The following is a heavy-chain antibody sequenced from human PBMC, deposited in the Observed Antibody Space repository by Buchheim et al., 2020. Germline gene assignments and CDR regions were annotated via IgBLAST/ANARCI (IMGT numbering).Heavy chain of an antibody. J-gene: IGHJ4*02. V-gene: IGHV2-5*02. CDR1: GFSLSTTGVC. D-gene: IGHD5-12*01. Sequence: QITLKESGPTLVKPTQTLTLTCTFSGFSLSTTGVCVGWIRQPPGKALEWLALIYWDDDKPYTPSLKSRLTITKDTSKNQFVRILSNMEPVETATYYCTHRQGRLRVFDYWGQGTL. CDR3: THRQGRLRVFDY. CDR2: IYWDDDK.